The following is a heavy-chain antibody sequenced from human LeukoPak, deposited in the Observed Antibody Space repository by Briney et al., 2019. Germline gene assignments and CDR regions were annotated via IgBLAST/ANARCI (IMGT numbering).Heavy chain of an antibody. CDR1: GFTFSNFG. D-gene: IGHD3-10*01. CDR2: ISRSSAYI. Sequence: GGSLRLSCAASGFTFSNFGMNWVRQAPGMGLEWVSSISRSSAYIYYADSVKGRFTISRDNAKNSLYLQMNSLRAEDTAVYYCASFPPYMVRTDAFDIWGQGTMVTVSS. CDR3: ASFPPYMVRTDAFDI. V-gene: IGHV3-21*01. J-gene: IGHJ3*02.